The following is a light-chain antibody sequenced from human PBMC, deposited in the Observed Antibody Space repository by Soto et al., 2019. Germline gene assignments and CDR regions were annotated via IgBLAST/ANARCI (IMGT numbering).Light chain of an antibody. V-gene: IGKV1-5*03. Sequence: DIQMTQSPSTLSASVGDRVTITCRASQSISNWLAWYQQMPGKAPKLLIYKASTSESGVPSSFSGSGSGTEFTLNISSLQPDDFATYYCQQYYNYPLTFGQGTKVDIK. J-gene: IGKJ1*01. CDR2: KAS. CDR1: QSISNW. CDR3: QQYYNYPLT.